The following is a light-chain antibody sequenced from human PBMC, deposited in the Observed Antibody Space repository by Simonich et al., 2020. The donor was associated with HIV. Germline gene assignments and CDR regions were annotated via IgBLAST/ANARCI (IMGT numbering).Light chain of an antibody. V-gene: IGKV1-6*01. CDR2: AAS. CDR3: QQSYSTPLT. CDR1: QGIRND. J-gene: IGKJ4*01. Sequence: AIQMTQSPSSLSASVGDRVTITCRASQGIRNDLGWYQQKPGKAPKLLIYAASSLQSGVPSRFSVSGSGTDFTLTISSLQPEDFAIYYCQQSYSTPLTFGGGTKVEIK.